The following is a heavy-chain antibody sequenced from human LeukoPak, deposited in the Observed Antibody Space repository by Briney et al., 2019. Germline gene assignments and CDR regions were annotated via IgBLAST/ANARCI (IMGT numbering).Heavy chain of an antibody. CDR2: TYYRSKWYN. J-gene: IGHJ5*02. V-gene: IGHV6-1*01. D-gene: IGHD6-13*01. CDR1: GDSVSSNSAA. CDR3: ARDLPGIAAAGTFSA. Sequence: SQTLSLTCAISGDSVSSNSAAWNWIRQSPSRGLEWLGRTYYRSKWYNDYAVSVKSRITISPDTSGNQFSLHLNSVTPEDSAVYYCARDLPGIAAAGTFSAWGQGTLVTVSS.